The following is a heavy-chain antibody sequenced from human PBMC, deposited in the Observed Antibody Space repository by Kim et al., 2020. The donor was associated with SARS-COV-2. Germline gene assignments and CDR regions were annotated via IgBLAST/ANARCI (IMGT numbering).Heavy chain of an antibody. CDR2: NGAS. Sequence: NGASDYIHKFQGRVTLTTDTSISTAFLDLSSLKSDDTAVYYCTRRGEYFDYWGQGTPVTVSS. D-gene: IGHD5-12*01. J-gene: IGHJ4*02. CDR3: TRRGEYFDY. V-gene: IGHV1-2*02.